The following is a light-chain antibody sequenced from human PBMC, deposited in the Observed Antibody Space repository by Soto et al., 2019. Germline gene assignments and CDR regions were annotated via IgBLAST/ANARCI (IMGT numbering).Light chain of an antibody. J-gene: IGKJ4*01. CDR2: KTS. CDR3: QQYDGYPLT. CDR1: QSISSW. Sequence: DIQMTQSPSTLSASVGDRVTITCRASQSISSWLAWYQQKPGKAPNVLIYKTSSLESGVPSRFSGRGAGTEFTLTISSLQPDDFATYYCQQYDGYPLTFGGGTKVEIK. V-gene: IGKV1-5*03.